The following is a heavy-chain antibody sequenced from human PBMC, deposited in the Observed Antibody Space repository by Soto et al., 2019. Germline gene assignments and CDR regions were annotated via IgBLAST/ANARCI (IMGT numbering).Heavy chain of an antibody. V-gene: IGHV3-30*18. Sequence: WGSLRLPCAAFRFNFRKNVIHWVRQSRSKGLEWGTVISKDANKKYYSDSVKGRLTLYREKSKTPANVEMHSVRLNEKAMFCYAQDWSRGNYFIDNWSQGAQVTVS. CDR3: AQDWSRGNYFIDN. D-gene: IGHD3-3*01. CDR2: ISKDANKK. CDR1: RFNFRKNV. J-gene: IGHJ4*02.